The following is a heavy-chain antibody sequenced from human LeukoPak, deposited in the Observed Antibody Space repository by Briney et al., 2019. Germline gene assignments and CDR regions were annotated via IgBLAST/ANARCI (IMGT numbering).Heavy chain of an antibody. J-gene: IGHJ4*02. CDR1: GFTFSAYW. Sequence: KPGGSLRLSCAASGFTFSAYWMHWVRQIPGKGLEWVSYITTSGGIESYADSVKGRFTISRDNAKNSVYLQINSLRAEDTAVYYCARDGVVDSSGWYVDYWGQGTLVTVSS. CDR2: ITTSGGIE. V-gene: IGHV3-11*01. D-gene: IGHD6-19*01. CDR3: ARDGVVDSSGWYVDY.